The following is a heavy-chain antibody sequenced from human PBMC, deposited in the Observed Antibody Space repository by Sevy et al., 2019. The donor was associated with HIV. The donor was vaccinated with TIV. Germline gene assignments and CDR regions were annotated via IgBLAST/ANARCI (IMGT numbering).Heavy chain of an antibody. J-gene: IGHJ4*02. V-gene: IGHV1-46*01. D-gene: IGHD3-9*01. CDR3: ARDSDNYDILTGYYPFDY. CDR2: INPSGGST. CDR1: GYTFTSQY. Sequence: ASVKVSCKASGYTFTSQYMHWVRLAPGQGLEWMGIINPSGGSTSYAQKFQGRVTMTRDTSTSTVHMELGSLRSEDTAVYYCARDSDNYDILTGYYPFDYWGQGTLVTVSS.